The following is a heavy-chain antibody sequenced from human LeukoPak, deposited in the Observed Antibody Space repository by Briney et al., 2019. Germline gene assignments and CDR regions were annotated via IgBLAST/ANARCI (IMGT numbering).Heavy chain of an antibody. CDR2: INHSGST. V-gene: IGHV4-34*01. CDR1: GGSFSGYY. J-gene: IGHJ4*02. CDR3: ARGTGYYDSSGYYSFDY. D-gene: IGHD3-22*01. Sequence: SETLSLTCAVYGGSFSGYYWSWIRQPPGKGLEWIGEINHSGSTNYNPSLKSRVTISVDTSKNQFSLKLSPVTAADTAVYYCARGTGYYDSSGYYSFDYWGQGTLVTVSS.